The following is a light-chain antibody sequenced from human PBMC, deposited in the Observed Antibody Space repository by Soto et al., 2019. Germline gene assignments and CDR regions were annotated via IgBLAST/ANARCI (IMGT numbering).Light chain of an antibody. J-gene: IGKJ2*01. Sequence: DIQMTQSPSSLSASVGDRVTITCRASQDVRTDLGWYQQKPGKAPQLLIYDASILQSEVPSRFSGSGSGTEFTLTISSLEPEDFATYYCLQHNSYPYTFGQGTKLEIK. CDR3: LQHNSYPYT. V-gene: IGKV1-17*01. CDR2: DAS. CDR1: QDVRTD.